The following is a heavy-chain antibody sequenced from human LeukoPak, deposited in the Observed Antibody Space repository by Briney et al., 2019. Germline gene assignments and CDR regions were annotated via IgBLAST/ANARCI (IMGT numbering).Heavy chain of an antibody. CDR2: IYYSGST. V-gene: IGHV4-59*01. Sequence: SETLSLTCTVSGGSISSYYWSWMRQPPGKGLEWIGYIYYSGSTNYNPSLKSRVTISVDTSKNQFSLKLSSVTAADTAVYYCASFGITGTRTDYWGQGTPVTVSS. D-gene: IGHD1-7*01. CDR1: GGSISSYY. J-gene: IGHJ4*02. CDR3: ASFGITGTRTDY.